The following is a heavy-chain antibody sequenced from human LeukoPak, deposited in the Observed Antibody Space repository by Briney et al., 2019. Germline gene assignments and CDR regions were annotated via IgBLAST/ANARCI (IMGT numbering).Heavy chain of an antibody. J-gene: IGHJ4*02. CDR2: FDPEDGET. Sequence: ASVKVSCKVSGYTLTELSMHWVRQAPGKGLEWMGGFDPEDGETIYAQKFQGRVTMTRDTSISTAYMELSRLRSDDTAVYYCARDPGGVVPAALDYWGQGTLVTVSS. V-gene: IGHV1-24*01. CDR3: ARDPGGVVPAALDY. D-gene: IGHD2-2*01. CDR1: GYTLTELS.